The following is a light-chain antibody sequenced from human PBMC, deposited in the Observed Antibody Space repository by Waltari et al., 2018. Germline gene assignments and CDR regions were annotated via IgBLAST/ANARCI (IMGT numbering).Light chain of an antibody. J-gene: IGKJ1*01. Sequence: EIVMTQSQATLSVSPGERATLSCRASQSVSSNLAWYQQKPGQAPRLLIYGASSGSGTEFTLTISSLQSEDFAVYYCQQYNNWPPWTFGQGTKVEIK. CDR2: GAS. CDR1: QSVSSN. CDR3: QQYNNWPPWT. V-gene: IGKV3-15*01.